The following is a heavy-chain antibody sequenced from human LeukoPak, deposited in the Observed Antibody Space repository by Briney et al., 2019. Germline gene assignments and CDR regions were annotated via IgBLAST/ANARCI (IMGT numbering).Heavy chain of an antibody. CDR3: AKDPNYDFWSGYADY. CDR2: ISGSGGST. CDR1: GFTFSSYA. J-gene: IGHJ4*02. V-gene: IGHV3-23*01. D-gene: IGHD3-3*01. Sequence: GGSLRLSCAASGFTFSSYAMSWVRQAPGKGLEWGSAISGSGGSTYYADPVKGRFTISRDNSKNTLYLQMNSLRAEDTAVYYCAKDPNYDFWSGYADYWGQGTLVTVSS.